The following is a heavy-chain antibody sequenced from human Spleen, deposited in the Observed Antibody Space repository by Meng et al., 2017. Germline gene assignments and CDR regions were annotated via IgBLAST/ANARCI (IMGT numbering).Heavy chain of an antibody. V-gene: IGHV1-2*06. D-gene: IGHD6-13*01. Sequence: QVQRVQSQAKGKEPGASVKVSCKVSGYTFTAYWIHWVRQVPGQGLEWMGRIDPNSGGTQYAQKFQGRVTMTRDTSISTAYMELSRLRFDDTAVFYCVRDEDISAAGKLFGDYWGRGTLVTVSS. CDR2: IDPNSGGT. CDR1: GYTFTAYW. CDR3: VRDEDISAAGKLFGDY. J-gene: IGHJ4*02.